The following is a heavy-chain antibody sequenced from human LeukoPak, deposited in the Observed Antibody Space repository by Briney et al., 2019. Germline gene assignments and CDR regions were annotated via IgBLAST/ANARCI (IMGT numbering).Heavy chain of an antibody. CDR3: ARVAVASRPNWFDP. Sequence: ASVKVSCKASGYIFTSYHIHWVRQAPGQRLEWVGIINPSSDGKSYAQRFQGRVTFTRDTSTSTAYMELRSLTSEDTAVYFCARVAVASRPNWFDPWGQGTLVTVSS. CDR1: GYIFTSYH. D-gene: IGHD6-6*01. CDR2: INPSSDGK. J-gene: IGHJ5*02. V-gene: IGHV1-46*01.